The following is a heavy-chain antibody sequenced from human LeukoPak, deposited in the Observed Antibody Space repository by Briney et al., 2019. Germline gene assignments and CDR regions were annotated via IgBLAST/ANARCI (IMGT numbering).Heavy chain of an antibody. CDR2: IIPILGIA. CDR3: ARVGYYYDSSGYSGNWFDP. CDR1: GGTFSSYA. J-gene: IGHJ5*02. D-gene: IGHD3-22*01. Sequence: SVKVSCKASGGTFSSYAISWVRQAPGQGLEWMGRIIPILGIANYAQKFQGRVTITADKSTSTAYMELSSLRSEDTAVYYCARVGYYYDSSGYSGNWFDPWGQGTLVTVSS. V-gene: IGHV1-69*04.